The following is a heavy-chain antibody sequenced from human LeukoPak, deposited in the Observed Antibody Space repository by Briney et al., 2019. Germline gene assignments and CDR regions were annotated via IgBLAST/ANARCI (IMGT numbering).Heavy chain of an antibody. Sequence: SETLSLTCTVSGGSISSSSYYWGWIRQPPGKGLEWIGSIYYSGSTYYTPSLKSRVTISVDTSKNQFSLKLSSVTAADTAVYYCARAYSSGWYLYWFDPWGQGTLVTVSS. V-gene: IGHV4-39*07. D-gene: IGHD6-19*01. CDR1: GGSISSSSYY. J-gene: IGHJ5*02. CDR2: IYYSGST. CDR3: ARAYSSGWYLYWFDP.